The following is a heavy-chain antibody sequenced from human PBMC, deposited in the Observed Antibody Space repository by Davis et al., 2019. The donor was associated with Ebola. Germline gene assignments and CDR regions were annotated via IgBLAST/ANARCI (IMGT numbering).Heavy chain of an antibody. CDR3: ARVWGYCSSTSCPWWFDP. Sequence: ASVKVSCKASGYTFTSYGISWVRQAPGQGLEWMGWISAYNGNTNYAQKLQGRVTMTTDTSTSTAYMELRSLRSDDTAVYYRARVWGYCSSTSCPWWFDPWGQGTLVTVSS. J-gene: IGHJ5*02. D-gene: IGHD2-2*01. V-gene: IGHV1-18*04. CDR1: GYTFTSYG. CDR2: ISAYNGNT.